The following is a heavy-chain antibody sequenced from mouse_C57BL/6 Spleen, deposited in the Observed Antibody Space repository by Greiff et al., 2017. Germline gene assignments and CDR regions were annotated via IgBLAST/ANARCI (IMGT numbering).Heavy chain of an antibody. CDR2: IDPENGDT. J-gene: IGHJ2*01. CDR1: GFNIKDDY. Sequence: VQLQQSGAELVRPGASVKLSCTASGFNIKDDYMHWVKQRPEQGLEWIGWIDPENGDTEYASKFQGKATITADTSSNTAYLQLSSLTSEVTAFYYCTYSNYVDYWGQGTTLTVSS. CDR3: TYSNYVDY. D-gene: IGHD2-5*01. V-gene: IGHV14-4*01.